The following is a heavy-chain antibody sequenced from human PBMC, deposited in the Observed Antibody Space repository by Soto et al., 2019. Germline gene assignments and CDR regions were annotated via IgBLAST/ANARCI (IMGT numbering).Heavy chain of an antibody. CDR2: IHYSGST. D-gene: IGHD3-22*01. J-gene: IGHJ4*02. CDR1: GDSVTISDYY. Sequence: QLQLQESGPGLVKPSETQSLTCTVSGDSVTISDYYWGWIRQPPGKGLEWIGSIHYSGSTYYNPSLKSRVTISGDTSKKQFSLKLTSVTAADAAVYYCAAHDSGGYYAEYWGQGTLVTVSA. V-gene: IGHV4-39*01. CDR3: AAHDSGGYYAEY.